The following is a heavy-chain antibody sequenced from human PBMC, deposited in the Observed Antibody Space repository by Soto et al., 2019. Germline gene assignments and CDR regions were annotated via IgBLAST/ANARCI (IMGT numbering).Heavy chain of an antibody. D-gene: IGHD6-13*01. CDR2: MNTNSGNT. CDR3: ARAYSSTWYEGGY. Sequence: ASVKVSCKASGYTFISYDITWVRQAAGQGLEWVGWMNTNSGNTGYAQKIKGRVTMTRNSSITTAYKELSSLTSEDTAVYYCARAYSSTWYEGGYWGQGTLVTVSS. V-gene: IGHV1-8*01. CDR1: GYTFISYD. J-gene: IGHJ4*02.